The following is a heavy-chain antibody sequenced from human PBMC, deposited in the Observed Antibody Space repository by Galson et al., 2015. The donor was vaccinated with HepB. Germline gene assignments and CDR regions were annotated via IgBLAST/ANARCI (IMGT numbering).Heavy chain of an antibody. CDR2: INAGNGNT. CDR1: GYTFTSYA. D-gene: IGHD1-26*01. J-gene: IGHJ4*02. CDR3: AREGAGGSYYGSFDY. V-gene: IGHV1-3*01. Sequence: SVKVSCKASGYTFTSYAMHWVRQAPGQRLEWMGWINAGNGNTKYSQKFQGRVTITRDTSASTAYMELSSLRSEDTAVYYCAREGAGGSYYGSFDYWGQGTLVTVSS.